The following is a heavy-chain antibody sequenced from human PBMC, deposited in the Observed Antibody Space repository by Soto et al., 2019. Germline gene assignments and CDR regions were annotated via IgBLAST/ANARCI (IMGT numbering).Heavy chain of an antibody. CDR2: IYHSGST. CDR3: ARARVFGESYYYYGMDV. V-gene: IGHV4-30-2*01. D-gene: IGHD3-10*02. J-gene: IGHJ6*02. CDR1: GGSISSGGYS. Sequence: PTETLSLTCAVSGGSISSGGYSWSWIRQPPGKGLEWIGYIYHSGSTYYNPSLKSRVTISVDRSKNQFSLKLSSVTAADTAVYYCARARVFGESYYYYGMDVWGQGTTVTGS.